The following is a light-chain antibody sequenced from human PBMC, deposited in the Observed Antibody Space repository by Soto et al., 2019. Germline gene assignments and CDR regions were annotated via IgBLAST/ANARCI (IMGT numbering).Light chain of an antibody. Sequence: EVVLTQSTGTLSLSPGERATLSCWASQSVSGNYLAWHQQKPGQAPRLLIYAVSRRATGIPDRFSGSGSGTDFTLTISRLEPEDFAVYYCQHYGRSPWTFGQGTKVEIK. J-gene: IGKJ1*01. V-gene: IGKV3-20*01. CDR2: AVS. CDR1: QSVSGNY. CDR3: QHYGRSPWT.